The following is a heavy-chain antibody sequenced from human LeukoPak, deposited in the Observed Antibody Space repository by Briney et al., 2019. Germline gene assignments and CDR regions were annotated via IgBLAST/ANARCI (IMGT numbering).Heavy chain of an antibody. Sequence: PGGSLRLSCAASGFTFSSYGMHWVRQAPGKGLEWVAVIWYDGSNKYYADSVKGRFTISRDNSKNTLYPQMNSLRAEDTAVYYCASFTGQNYGMDVWGQGTTVTVSS. J-gene: IGHJ6*02. CDR3: ASFTGQNYGMDV. D-gene: IGHD1-14*01. CDR1: GFTFSSYG. CDR2: IWYDGSNK. V-gene: IGHV3-33*01.